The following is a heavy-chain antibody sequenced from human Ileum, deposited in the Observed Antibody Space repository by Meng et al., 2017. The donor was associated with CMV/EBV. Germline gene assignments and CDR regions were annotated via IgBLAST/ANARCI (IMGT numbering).Heavy chain of an antibody. J-gene: IGHJ4*02. V-gene: IGHV4-34*02. CDR1: CGSFSGYY. CDR2: VSHSGVT. CDR3: AREPPFVPADS. D-gene: IGHD2-21*01. Sequence: QVQLQQWGSGLLKPSKTLSLTCGVYCGSFSGYYWSWIRQPPGKGLEWIAEVSHSGVTNYNPSLKSRVTISIDTSKNQFSLHLSSVTAADTAVYYCAREPPFVPADSWGQGTLVTVSS.